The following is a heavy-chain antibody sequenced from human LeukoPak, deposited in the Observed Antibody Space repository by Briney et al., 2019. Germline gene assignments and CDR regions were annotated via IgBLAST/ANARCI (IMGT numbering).Heavy chain of an antibody. J-gene: IGHJ4*02. Sequence: GGSLRLSCAASGFTFSSYSMNWVRQAPGKGLEWVSSISSSSSYIYYADSVKGRFTISRDNAKNSLYLQMNSLRAEDTALYYCASGGIYYGAAFDFWGQGTLVTVSS. V-gene: IGHV3-21*04. D-gene: IGHD1-26*01. CDR1: GFTFSSYS. CDR3: ASGGIYYGAAFDF. CDR2: ISSSSSYI.